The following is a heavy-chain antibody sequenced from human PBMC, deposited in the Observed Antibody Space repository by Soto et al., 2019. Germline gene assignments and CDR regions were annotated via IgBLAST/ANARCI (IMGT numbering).Heavy chain of an antibody. CDR1: GGSISSSIYY. J-gene: IGHJ6*02. D-gene: IGHD2-2*01. V-gene: IGHV4-39*01. CDR3: ARHESYCSSTSCYSHYYGMDV. Sequence: SETLSLTWTVSGGSISSSIYYWVWIRQPPGKGLDWIGSIYYSGITYYNPSLKSRVTISVDTSKNQFSLKLSSVTAADTAVYYCARHESYCSSTSCYSHYYGMDVWGQGTTVTVSS. CDR2: IYYSGIT.